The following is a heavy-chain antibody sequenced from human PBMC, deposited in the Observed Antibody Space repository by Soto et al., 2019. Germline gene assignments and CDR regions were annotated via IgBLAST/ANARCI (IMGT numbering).Heavy chain of an antibody. D-gene: IGHD4-17*01. CDR3: AREAGVRYPFDH. V-gene: IGHV4-59*01. CDR1: GGSISSYY. CDR2: IFYRGST. J-gene: IGHJ5*02. Sequence: SETLSLTCTVSGGSISSYYWSWIRQPPGKGLEWIGYIFYRGSTNYNPSLKSRVTISVDTSKNQFSLKLSSVTAADTAMYYCAREAGVRYPFDHWGQGTLVTVSS.